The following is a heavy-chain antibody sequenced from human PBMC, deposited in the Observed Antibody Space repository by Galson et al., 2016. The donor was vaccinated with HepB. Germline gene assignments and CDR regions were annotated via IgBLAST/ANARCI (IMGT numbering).Heavy chain of an antibody. J-gene: IGHJ2*01. CDR2: ISITSGYK. Sequence: SLRLSCAASGFTFSTYSMNWVRQAPGKGLEWVSFISITSGYKYYADSLMGRVTISRDNAKNSLYLQMNSLRAEDTAVYYCARPPEGDRRYFDLWGRGTLVTVSS. CDR1: GFTFSTYS. V-gene: IGHV3-21*01. CDR3: ARPPEGDRRYFDL. D-gene: IGHD3-16*01.